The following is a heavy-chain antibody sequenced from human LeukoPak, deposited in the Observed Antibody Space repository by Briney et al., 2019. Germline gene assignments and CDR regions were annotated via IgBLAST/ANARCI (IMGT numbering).Heavy chain of an antibody. CDR1: GYTFTSYA. J-gene: IGHJ4*02. Sequence: ASVKVSCKASGYTFTSYAMHWVRQAPGQRLEWMGWINAGNGNTKYTQKFQGRVTITRDTSASTAYMELSSLRSEDTAVYYCARAPEQWLVRGVFFDYWGQGTLVTVSS. CDR2: INAGNGNT. D-gene: IGHD6-19*01. CDR3: ARAPEQWLVRGVFFDY. V-gene: IGHV1-3*01.